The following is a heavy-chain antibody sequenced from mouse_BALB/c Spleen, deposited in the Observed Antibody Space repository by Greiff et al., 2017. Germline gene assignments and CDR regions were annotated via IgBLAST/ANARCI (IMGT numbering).Heavy chain of an antibody. J-gene: IGHJ3*01. V-gene: IGHV7-3*02. CDR2: IRNKANGYTT. Sequence: EVKLVESGGGLVQPGGSRRLSCATSGFTFTDYYMSWVRQPPGKALEWLGFIRNKANGYTTEYSASVKGRFTISRDNSQSILYLQMNTLRAEDSATYYCARDMGYGSDWFAYWGQGTLVTVSA. D-gene: IGHD1-1*01. CDR3: ARDMGYGSDWFAY. CDR1: GFTFTDYY.